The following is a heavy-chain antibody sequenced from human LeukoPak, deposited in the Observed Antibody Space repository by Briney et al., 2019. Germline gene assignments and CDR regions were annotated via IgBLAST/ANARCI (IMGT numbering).Heavy chain of an antibody. Sequence: ASVKVSCKASGYTFTSYYMHWVRQAPGQGLEWMGIINPSGGSTSYAQKFQGRVTMTRDMSTGTVYMELSSLRSEDTAVYYCASLYYYDSSGYSPDAFDIWGQGTMVTVSS. V-gene: IGHV1-46*01. CDR3: ASLYYYDSSGYSPDAFDI. CDR1: GYTFTSYY. CDR2: INPSGGST. J-gene: IGHJ3*02. D-gene: IGHD3-22*01.